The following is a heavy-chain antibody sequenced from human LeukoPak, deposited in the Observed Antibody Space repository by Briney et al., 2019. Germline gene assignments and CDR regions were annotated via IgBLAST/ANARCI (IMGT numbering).Heavy chain of an antibody. CDR3: ARGGEVCSSTSCYRGHEY. CDR2: INPDTGGT. V-gene: IGHV1-2*02. Sequence: ASVKVSCKASGYSLTDYYLHWVRQAPGQGIEWMGWINPDTGGTSYAQRFQGRVTMTGDTSISTGYMELRRLTSDDTAVYYCARGGEVCSSTSCYRGHEYWGQGTLVTVSS. CDR1: GYSLTDYY. D-gene: IGHD2-2*01. J-gene: IGHJ4*02.